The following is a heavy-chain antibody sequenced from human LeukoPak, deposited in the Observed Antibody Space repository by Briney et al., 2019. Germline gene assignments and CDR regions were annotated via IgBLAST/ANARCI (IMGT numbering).Heavy chain of an antibody. CDR3: ARQGSHSSGWPGDY. D-gene: IGHD6-19*01. V-gene: IGHV4-39*07. CDR2: IYYSGST. J-gene: IGHJ4*02. Sequence: SETLSLTCTVSGGSISSSSYYWGWIRQPPGKGLEWIGSIYYSGSTYYNPSLKSRVTISVDTSKNQFSLKLSSVTAADTAVYYCARQGSHSSGWPGDYWGQGTLVTVSS. CDR1: GGSISSSSYY.